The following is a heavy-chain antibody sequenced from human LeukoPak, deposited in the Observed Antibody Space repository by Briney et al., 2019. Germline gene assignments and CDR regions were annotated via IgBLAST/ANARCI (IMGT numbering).Heavy chain of an antibody. Sequence: GESLKISCEGSGYSFTNNWIGWVRQMPGKGLEWMGTIYPGDSDTTYSPSFQGQVIISADKSISTAYLQWSNLKASDTAIYYCARASSLGFDYWGQGTLVTVSS. D-gene: IGHD6-13*01. CDR2: IYPGDSDT. J-gene: IGHJ4*02. CDR3: ARASSLGFDY. CDR1: GYSFTNNW. V-gene: IGHV5-51*01.